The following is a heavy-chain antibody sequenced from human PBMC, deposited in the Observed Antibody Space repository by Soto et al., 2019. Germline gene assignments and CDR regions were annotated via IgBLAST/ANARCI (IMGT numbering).Heavy chain of an antibody. CDR1: GYTFTSYG. Sequence: QVQLVQSGAEVKKPGASVKVSCKASGYTFTSYGISWVRQAPGQGLEWMGWISAYNGNTNYAQKLQGRVTMTTDTSTSTAYSELWRLRSDDTAVYYCARDSDTHYYGSGSYLPDYWGQGTLVIVSS. D-gene: IGHD3-10*01. J-gene: IGHJ4*02. CDR2: ISAYNGNT. V-gene: IGHV1-18*01. CDR3: ARDSDTHYYGSGSYLPDY.